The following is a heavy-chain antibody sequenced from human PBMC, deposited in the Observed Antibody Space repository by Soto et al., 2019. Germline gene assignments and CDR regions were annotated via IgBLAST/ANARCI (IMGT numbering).Heavy chain of an antibody. CDR1: GFTFSSYG. CDR2: ISYDGSNK. V-gene: IGHV3-30*18. CDR3: AKTYTTYYYDSSGYYYQPSSIGY. Sequence: GGSLRLSCAASGFTFSSYGMHWVRQAPGKGLEWVAVISYDGSNKYYADSVKGRFTISRDNSKNTLYLQMNSLRAEDTAVYYCAKTYTTYYYDSSGYYYQPSSIGYWGQGTLVTVSS. J-gene: IGHJ4*02. D-gene: IGHD3-22*01.